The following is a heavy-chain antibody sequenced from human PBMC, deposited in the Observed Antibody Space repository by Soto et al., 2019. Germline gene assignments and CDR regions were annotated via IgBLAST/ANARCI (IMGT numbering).Heavy chain of an antibody. CDR3: ARGWVDSSGYYWGYYYYGMDV. D-gene: IGHD3-22*01. CDR1: GGSISSYY. V-gene: IGHV4-59*01. Sequence: QVQLQESGPGLVKPSETLSLTCTVSGGSISSYYWSWIRQPPGKGLEWIGYIYYSGSTNYNPSLKSRVTISVDTSKHQFSLKLSSVTAADTAVYYCARGWVDSSGYYWGYYYYGMDVWGQGTTVTVSS. J-gene: IGHJ6*02. CDR2: IYYSGST.